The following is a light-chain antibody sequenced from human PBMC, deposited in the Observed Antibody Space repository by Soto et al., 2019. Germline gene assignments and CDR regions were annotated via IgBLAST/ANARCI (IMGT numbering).Light chain of an antibody. V-gene: IGKV3-11*01. CDR2: DAS. Sequence: EIVLTQSPATLSLSPGERATLSCRASQSVGSYLAWYQQKPGQAPRLLIYDASNRATGVPARFSGGGSGTDFTLSISSLEPEDFAVYYCQQRSDWLTFGGGTKVDI. J-gene: IGKJ4*01. CDR1: QSVGSY. CDR3: QQRSDWLT.